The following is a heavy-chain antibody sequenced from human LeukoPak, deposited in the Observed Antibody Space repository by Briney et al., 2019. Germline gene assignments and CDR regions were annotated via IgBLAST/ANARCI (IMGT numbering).Heavy chain of an antibody. CDR2: IIPIFGIA. J-gene: IGHJ4*02. V-gene: IGHV1-69*04. CDR3: ARDLLDYGGGFDD. Sequence: SVKVSCKASGGTFSNYAISWVRQAPGQVLEWMGRIIPIFGIANYPQKLHGRVTITADKSTSTAYMELSSLRSEDTAVYYCARDLLDYGGGFDDWGQGTLVTVSS. D-gene: IGHD4-23*01. CDR1: GGTFSNYA.